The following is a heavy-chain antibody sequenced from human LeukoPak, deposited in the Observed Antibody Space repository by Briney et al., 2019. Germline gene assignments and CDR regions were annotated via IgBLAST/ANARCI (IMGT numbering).Heavy chain of an antibody. D-gene: IGHD3-22*01. J-gene: IGHJ4*02. V-gene: IGHV3-7*03. Sequence: PGGSLRLSCAASGFTFSSYWMTWVRQAPGKGLEWVANINQDGSEKYYVDSVKGRFTISRDNPKNSLYLQMSGLRAEDTAVYCCARRGQRHYYDSSGYYSLDYWGQGTLVTVSS. CDR1: GFTFSSYW. CDR3: ARRGQRHYYDSSGYYSLDY. CDR2: INQDGSEK.